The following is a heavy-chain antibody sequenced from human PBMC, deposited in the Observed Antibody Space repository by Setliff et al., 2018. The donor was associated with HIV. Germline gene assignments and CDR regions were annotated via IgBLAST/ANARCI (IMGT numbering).Heavy chain of an antibody. CDR2: IRQDGSEK. J-gene: IGHJ4*02. D-gene: IGHD5-12*01. Sequence: PGGSLRLSCAASGFTFSSYWMSWVRQAPGKGLEWVANIRQDGSEKYYVDSVKGRFTISRDNSKNTLYLQMNSLRAEDTAVYYCAKVPVEMATITLLFFDYWGQGTLVTVSS. CDR1: GFTFSSYW. CDR3: AKVPVEMATITLLFFDY. V-gene: IGHV3-7*03.